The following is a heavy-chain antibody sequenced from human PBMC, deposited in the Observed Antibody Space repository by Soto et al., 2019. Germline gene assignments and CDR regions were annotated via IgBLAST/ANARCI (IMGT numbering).Heavy chain of an antibody. J-gene: IGHJ6*02. CDR3: ARFGAAHPYYYYGLEV. CDR1: GYSVSSNSAA. D-gene: IGHD6-6*01. V-gene: IGHV6-1*01. CDR2: TYYRSKWYN. Sequence: SQTLSLTCAISGYSVSSNSAAWNWIRQSPSRGLEWLGRTYYRSKWYNDYAVSVKSRITINPDTSKNQFSLQLNSVTPEDTAVYYCARFGAAHPYYYYGLEVWGQGTTVTVSS.